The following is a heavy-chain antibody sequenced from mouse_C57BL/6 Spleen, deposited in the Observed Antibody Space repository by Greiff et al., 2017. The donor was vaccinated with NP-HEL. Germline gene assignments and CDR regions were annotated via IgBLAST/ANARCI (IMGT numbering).Heavy chain of an antibody. CDR1: GFTFSDYG. J-gene: IGHJ3*01. CDR3: ARAGLYDYEKLAY. V-gene: IGHV5-17*01. D-gene: IGHD2-4*01. CDR2: ISSGSSTI. Sequence: EVKLMESGGGLVKPGGSLKLSCAASGFTFSDYGMHWVRQAPEKGLEWVAYISSGSSTIYYADTVKGRFTISRDNAKNTLFLQMTSLRSEDTAMYYCARAGLYDYEKLAYWGQGTLVTVSA.